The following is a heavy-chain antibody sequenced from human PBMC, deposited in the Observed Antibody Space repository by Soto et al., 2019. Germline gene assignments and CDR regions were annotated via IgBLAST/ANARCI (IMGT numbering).Heavy chain of an antibody. Sequence: PGGSLRLSCAASGFTFSSYAMGWVRQAPGKGLEWVSAISGSGGSTYYADSVKGRFTISRDNSKNTLYLQMNSLRAEDTAVYYCATGHMTTVTPPKSYYYYGMDVWGQGTTVTVSS. CDR3: ATGHMTTVTPPKSYYYYGMDV. CDR1: GFTFSSYA. J-gene: IGHJ6*02. D-gene: IGHD4-17*01. V-gene: IGHV3-23*01. CDR2: ISGSGGST.